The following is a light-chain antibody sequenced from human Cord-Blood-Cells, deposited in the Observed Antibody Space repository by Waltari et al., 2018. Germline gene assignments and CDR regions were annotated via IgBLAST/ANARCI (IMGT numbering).Light chain of an antibody. CDR1: SSDVGSYHL. Sequence: QSALTQPASVSGSPGQSITISCTGTSSDVGSYHLVSWYQQHPGKAPKLMIYEGSKRPSGVSNRFSGSKSGNTASLTISVLQAEDEADYYCCSYAGSSTVFGGGTKLTVL. CDR2: EGS. J-gene: IGLJ3*02. CDR3: CSYAGSSTV. V-gene: IGLV2-23*01.